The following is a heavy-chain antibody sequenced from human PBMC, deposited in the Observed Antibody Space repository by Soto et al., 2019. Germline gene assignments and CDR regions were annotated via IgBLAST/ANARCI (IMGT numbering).Heavy chain of an antibody. V-gene: IGHV1-69*02. J-gene: IGHJ6*03. CDR2: IIPILGIA. CDR1: GGTFSSYT. CDR3: ARGRGCSSTSCYDPYYYYYYYMDV. Sequence: QVQLVQSGAEVKKPGSSVKVSCKASGGTFSSYTISWVRQAPGQGLEWMGRIIPILGIANYAQKFQGRVTITADKSTSTAYMELSSLRSEDTAVYYWARGRGCSSTSCYDPYYYYYYYMDVWGKGTTVTVSS. D-gene: IGHD2-2*01.